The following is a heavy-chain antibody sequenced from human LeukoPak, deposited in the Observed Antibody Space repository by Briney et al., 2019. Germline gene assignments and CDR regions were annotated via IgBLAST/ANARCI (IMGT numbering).Heavy chain of an antibody. J-gene: IGHJ6*03. CDR2: IIPIFGTA. CDR1: GGTFSSYA. V-gene: IGHV1-69*05. D-gene: IGHD3-3*01. Sequence: ASVKVSCKASGGTFSSYAISWVRQAPGQGLEWMGGIIPIFGTANYAQKFQGRVTITTDESTSTAYMELSSLRSEDTAVYYCARGHVRSGAAHSYYYYMDVWGKGTTVSVSS. CDR3: ARGHVRSGAAHSYYYYMDV.